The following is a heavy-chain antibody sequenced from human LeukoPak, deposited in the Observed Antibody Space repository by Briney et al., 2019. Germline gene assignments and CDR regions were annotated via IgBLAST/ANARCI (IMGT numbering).Heavy chain of an antibody. D-gene: IGHD3-10*01. CDR3: ARHAKRLLWFGELFYGMDV. Sequence: SETLSLTCTVSGGSISSYYWSWIRQPPGKGLEWIGYIYYSGSTNYNPSLKSRVTISVDTSKNQFSLKLSSVTAADTAVYYCARHAKRLLWFGELFYGMDVWGQGTTVTVSS. J-gene: IGHJ6*02. V-gene: IGHV4-59*08. CDR2: IYYSGST. CDR1: GGSISSYY.